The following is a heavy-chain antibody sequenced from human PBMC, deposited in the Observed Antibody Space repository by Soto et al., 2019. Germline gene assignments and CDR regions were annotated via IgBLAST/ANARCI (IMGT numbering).Heavy chain of an antibody. CDR3: ATLPPRIEVTVLPIPT. CDR1: DGTVINTNC. CDR2: IYHIGST. J-gene: IGHJ5*02. D-gene: IGHD2-15*01. V-gene: IGHV4-4*02. Sequence: SVTMSLTSTVSDGTVINTNCWRRVRQPPGKGLEWIGDIYHIGSTNYNPSLRGRVTISVDKSNNQFSLTLKYVTAADTAVYYCATLPPRIEVTVLPIPTWGQRTLLTVSS.